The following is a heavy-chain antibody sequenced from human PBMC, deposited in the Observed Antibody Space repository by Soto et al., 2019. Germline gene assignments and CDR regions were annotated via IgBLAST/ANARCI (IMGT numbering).Heavy chain of an antibody. J-gene: IGHJ6*01. CDR3: ARGYYDALYYYGMDV. Sequence: WGSLVISCASSVFTFSIYGMHWVGQAPGKGLEWVAVIWYDGSNKYYADSVRGRFTISRDNSKNTLYLQMNSLRAEDTAVYYCARGYYDALYYYGMDVWGQGTTVTVSS. D-gene: IGHD3-22*01. CDR2: IWYDGSNK. CDR1: VFTFSIYG. V-gene: IGHV3-33*01.